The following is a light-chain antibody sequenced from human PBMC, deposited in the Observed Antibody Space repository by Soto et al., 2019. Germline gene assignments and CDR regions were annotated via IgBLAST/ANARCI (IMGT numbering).Light chain of an antibody. CDR3: HQYDDGPYT. V-gene: IGKV3-15*01. Sequence: EIVMTQSPATLSVSPGERATLSCRASQSVSSNVAWYQQIPGQTPRLLIYGASTRATTIPVRFSGSGSGTECTLTISSLQSEDFAVYYCHQYDDGPYTFGQGTKVEI. CDR2: GAS. J-gene: IGKJ2*01. CDR1: QSVSSN.